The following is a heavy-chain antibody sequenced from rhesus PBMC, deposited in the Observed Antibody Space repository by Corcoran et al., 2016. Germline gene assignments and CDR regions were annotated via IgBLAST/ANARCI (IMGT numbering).Heavy chain of an antibody. CDR1: GGSISSSHW. CDR3: ARTSGSFDY. D-gene: IGHD6-25*01. V-gene: IGHV4-65*01. CDR2: ISGRSGST. J-gene: IGHJ4*01. Sequence: QVQLQESGPGLVKPSETLSLPSAVSGGSISSSHWWSWIRQPPGKGLEWIGYISGRSGSTYYNPSLKSRVTISTDTSKNQFSLKLSSVTAEDTAVYYCARTSGSFDYWGQGVLVTVSS.